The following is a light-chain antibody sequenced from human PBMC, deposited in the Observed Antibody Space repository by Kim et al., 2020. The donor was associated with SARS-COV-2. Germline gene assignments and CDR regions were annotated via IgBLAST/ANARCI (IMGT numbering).Light chain of an antibody. J-gene: IGKJ5*01. CDR1: QSVGTY. V-gene: IGKV3-11*01. CDR3: QHRSNWPIT. CDR2: DAS. Sequence: LSPGKRATLSCRASQSVGTYLAWYQQKPGQAPRLLMYDASNRATGIPARFSGSGSGTDFTLNISSLEPEDFAVYYCQHRSNWPITFGQGTRPEIK.